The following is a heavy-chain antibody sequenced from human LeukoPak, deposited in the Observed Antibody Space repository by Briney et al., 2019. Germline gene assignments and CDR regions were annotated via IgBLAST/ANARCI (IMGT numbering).Heavy chain of an antibody. CDR2: ISSYGSNT. Sequence: PGGSLRLSCAASGFTFSSNWMHWVRQAPGKGLVWVSRISSYGSNTNYADSVKGRFTISRDNAKNTLYLQMDSLTAEDTAVYYCASRNFGSSPFDYWGQGTLVTVSS. CDR3: ASRNFGSSPFDY. J-gene: IGHJ4*02. V-gene: IGHV3-74*01. D-gene: IGHD3-10*01. CDR1: GFTFSSNW.